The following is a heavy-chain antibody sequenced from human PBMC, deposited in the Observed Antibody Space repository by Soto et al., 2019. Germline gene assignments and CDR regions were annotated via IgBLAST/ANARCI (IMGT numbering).Heavy chain of an antibody. Sequence: ASVKVSCKASGYTFTGYYMHWVRQAPGQGLEWMGWINPNSGGTNYAQKFQGRVTMTRDTSISTAYMELSRLRSDDTAVYYCARDGISTTKYYYYGMDVWGQGTTVTVFS. V-gene: IGHV1-2*02. CDR2: INPNSGGT. D-gene: IGHD1-20*01. CDR1: GYTFTGYY. CDR3: ARDGISTTKYYYYGMDV. J-gene: IGHJ6*02.